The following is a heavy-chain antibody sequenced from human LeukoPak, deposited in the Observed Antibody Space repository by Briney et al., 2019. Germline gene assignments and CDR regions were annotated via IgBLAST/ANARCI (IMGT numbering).Heavy chain of an antibody. Sequence: GESLQISCQASGYSFSTHWIGWVRQVPGKGLEWMGLIFPGDSDIRYSPSFQGQLTFSADTSINTAFLQWSSLMPSDTAIYYCARSSVTTTGGAFDYWGQGTLVTVSS. V-gene: IGHV5-51*01. D-gene: IGHD4-17*01. CDR2: IFPGDSDI. CDR1: GYSFSTHW. CDR3: ARSSVTTTGGAFDY. J-gene: IGHJ4*02.